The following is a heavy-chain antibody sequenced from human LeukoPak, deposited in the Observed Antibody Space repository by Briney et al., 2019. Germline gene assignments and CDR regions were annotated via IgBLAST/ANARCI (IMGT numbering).Heavy chain of an antibody. D-gene: IGHD1-26*01. CDR2: MNPNSGNT. V-gene: IGHV1-8*01. Sequence: GASVKVSCKASGYTFTSYDINWVRQATGQGLEWMGWMNPNSGNTGYAQKFQGRVTMTRNTSISTAYMELSSLRSEDTAVYYCATGRGSYWFNWFDPWGQGTLVTVSS. CDR3: ATGRGSYWFNWFDP. J-gene: IGHJ5*02. CDR1: GYTFTSYD.